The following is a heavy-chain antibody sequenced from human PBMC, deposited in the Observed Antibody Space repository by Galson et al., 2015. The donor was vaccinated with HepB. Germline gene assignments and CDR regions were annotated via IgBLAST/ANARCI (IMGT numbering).Heavy chain of an antibody. V-gene: IGHV1-46*03. J-gene: IGHJ4*02. CDR3: ARVGPIIVVVPGPPDY. D-gene: IGHD2-2*01. Sequence: SVKVSCKASGYTFTSYYMHWVRQAPGQGLEWMGIINPSGGSTSYAQKFQGRVTMTRDTSTSTVYMELSSLRSEDTAVYYCARVGPIIVVVPGPPDYWGQGTLVTVSS. CDR1: GYTFTSYY. CDR2: INPSGGST.